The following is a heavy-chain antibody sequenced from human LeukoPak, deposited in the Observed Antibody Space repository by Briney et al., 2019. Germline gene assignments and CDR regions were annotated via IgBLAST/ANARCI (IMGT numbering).Heavy chain of an antibody. D-gene: IGHD5-18*01. V-gene: IGHV4-61*01. CDR2: IYYTGSS. CDR1: GGSISTGTYY. Sequence: SETLSLTSTVSGGSISTGTYYWNCIRQPPGKGLEWIGYIYYTGSSNYNPSLKSRVTISVDTSKNQFSLKLSSVTAADTAVYYCARRVWYTAYDAFDIWGQGTMVTVSS. CDR3: ARRVWYTAYDAFDI. J-gene: IGHJ3*02.